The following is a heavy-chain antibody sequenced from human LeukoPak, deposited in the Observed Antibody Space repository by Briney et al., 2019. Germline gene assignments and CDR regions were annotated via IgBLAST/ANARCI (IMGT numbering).Heavy chain of an antibody. CDR1: GFTFSSYS. V-gene: IGHV3-21*01. Sequence: GGSLRLSCAASGFTFSSYSMNWVRQAPGKGLEWVSSISSSSSYIYYADSVKGRFTISRDNAKNSLYLQMNSLRAEDTAVYYCARDQSPDYGGNSNDAFDIWGQGTMVTVSS. J-gene: IGHJ3*02. CDR3: ARDQSPDYGGNSNDAFDI. D-gene: IGHD4-23*01. CDR2: ISSSSSYI.